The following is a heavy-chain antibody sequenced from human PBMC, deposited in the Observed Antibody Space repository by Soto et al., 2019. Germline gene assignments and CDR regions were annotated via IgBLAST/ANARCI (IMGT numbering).Heavy chain of an antibody. CDR3: AKERDSSGYYGYYGMDV. D-gene: IGHD3-22*01. CDR1: EFAFSSDA. V-gene: IGHV3-23*01. J-gene: IGHJ6*02. Sequence: PGGPRKLSCAASEFAFSSDAMSGVRHAPGKGLEWVSAISSSGGGIYYADSVKGRFTISRDNSKKTLFLQMNSLTFEDTAVYYCAKERDSSGYYGYYGMDVWGPGTTVTVS. CDR2: ISSSGGGI.